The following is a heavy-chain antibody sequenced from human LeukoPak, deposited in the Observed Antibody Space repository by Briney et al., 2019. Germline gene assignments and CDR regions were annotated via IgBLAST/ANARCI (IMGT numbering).Heavy chain of an antibody. D-gene: IGHD5-18*01. CDR1: GGSISSYY. V-gene: IGHV4-59*08. CDR2: IYYSGST. Sequence: PSETLSLTCTVSGGSISSYYWSWIRQPPGKGLEWIGYIYYSGSTNYNPSLKSRVTISVDTSKNQFSLKLSSVTAADTAVYYCARRGYSYGTGAFDIWGQGTTVTVSS. CDR3: ARRGYSYGTGAFDI. J-gene: IGHJ3*02.